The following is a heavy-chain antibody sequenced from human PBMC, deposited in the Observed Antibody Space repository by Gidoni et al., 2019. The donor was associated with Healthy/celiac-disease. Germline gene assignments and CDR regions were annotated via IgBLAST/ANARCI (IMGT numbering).Heavy chain of an antibody. CDR1: GGSISSSNW. D-gene: IGHD2-15*01. CDR2: IYHSGST. V-gene: IGHV4-4*02. CDR3: ARVGGYCSGGSCYSGRGAFDI. J-gene: IGHJ3*02. Sequence: QVQLQESGPGLVKPSGTLSLTCAVSGGSISSSNWWSWVRQPPGKGLEWIGEIYHSGSTNYNPSLKSRVTISVDKSKNQFSLKLSSVTAADTAVYYCARVGGYCSGGSCYSGRGAFDIWGQGTMVTVSS.